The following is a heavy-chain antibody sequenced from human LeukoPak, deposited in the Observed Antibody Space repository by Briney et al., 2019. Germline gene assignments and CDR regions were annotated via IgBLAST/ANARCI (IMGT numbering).Heavy chain of an antibody. J-gene: IGHJ4*02. CDR3: AKWDTAMGEDY. V-gene: IGHV3-30*02. CDR2: IWYDGSNK. Sequence: PGGSLRLSCAASGFTFSSYGMHWVRQAPGKGLEWVAVIWYDGSNKYYADSVKGRFTISRDNSKNTLYLQMNSLRAEDTAVYYCAKWDTAMGEDYWGQGTLVTVSS. D-gene: IGHD5-18*01. CDR1: GFTFSSYG.